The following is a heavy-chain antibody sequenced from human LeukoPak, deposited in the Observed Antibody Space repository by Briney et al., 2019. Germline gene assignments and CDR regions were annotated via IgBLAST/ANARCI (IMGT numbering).Heavy chain of an antibody. V-gene: IGHV4-34*01. J-gene: IGHJ4*02. CDR3: AREGAGGSYLY. D-gene: IGHD1-26*01. CDR1: GGSFSGYY. Sequence: SETLSLTCAVYGGSFSGYYWSWIRQPPGKGLEWTGEINHSGSTNYNPSLKSRVTISVDTSKNQFSLKLSSVTAADTAVYYCAREGAGGSYLYWGQGTLVTVSS. CDR2: INHSGST.